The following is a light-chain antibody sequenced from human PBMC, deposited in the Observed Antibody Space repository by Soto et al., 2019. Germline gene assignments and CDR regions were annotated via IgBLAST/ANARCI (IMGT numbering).Light chain of an antibody. CDR3: QHYGRGSPIA. CDR2: GAS. V-gene: IGKV3-20*01. Sequence: EIVFTQSPGTLSLSPGERATLSCRASQSFNSIYLAWYQQKPGQAPRLLIYGASSRATGIPDRFSGSGSGTDFTLIINRLQPEDFALYFCQHYGRGSPIAFGLGTRLEIK. CDR1: QSFNSIY. J-gene: IGKJ5*01.